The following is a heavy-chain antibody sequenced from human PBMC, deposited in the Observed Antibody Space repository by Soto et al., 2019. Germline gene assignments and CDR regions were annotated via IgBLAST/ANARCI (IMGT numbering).Heavy chain of an antibody. CDR3: AKAQPMVRGVIIVSFDY. J-gene: IGHJ4*02. D-gene: IGHD3-10*01. V-gene: IGHV3-23*01. CDR2: ISGSGGST. Sequence: AGGSLRPSCAASGFTFSSYAMSWVRPAPGKGLEWVSAISGSGGSTYYADSVKGRFTISRDNSKNTLYLQMNSLRAEDTAVYYCAKAQPMVRGVIIVSFDYWGQGTLVTVSS. CDR1: GFTFSSYA.